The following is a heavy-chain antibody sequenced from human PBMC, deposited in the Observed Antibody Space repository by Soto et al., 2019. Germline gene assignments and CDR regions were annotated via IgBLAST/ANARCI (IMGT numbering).Heavy chain of an antibody. D-gene: IGHD3-10*01. CDR2: ISYDGSNK. CDR3: AKGESMVRGAYHY. CDR1: GFTFSSYG. J-gene: IGHJ4*02. V-gene: IGHV3-30*18. Sequence: QVQLVESGGGVVQPGRSLRLSCAASGFTFSSYGMHWVRQAPGKGLEWVAVISYDGSNKYYADSVKGRFTISRDNSKNTLYLQMNSLGAEDTAVYYCAKGESMVRGAYHYWGQGPLVTVSS.